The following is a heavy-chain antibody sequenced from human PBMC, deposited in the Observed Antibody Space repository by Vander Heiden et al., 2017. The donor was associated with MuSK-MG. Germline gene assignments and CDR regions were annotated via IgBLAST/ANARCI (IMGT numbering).Heavy chain of an antibody. CDR1: GAPFSGYS. D-gene: IGHD1-26*01. J-gene: IGHJ4*02. V-gene: IGHV3-21*01. Sequence: EVQLVEPGVGLVQPGGSLRLSCAPPGAPFSGYSMNWVRQSPGKGLEWVSSISSSSSYIYYADSVKGRFTISRDNAKNSLYLQMNSLRAEDTAVYYCAVLWELLRRSDYWGQGTLVTVSS. CDR3: AVLWELLRRSDY. CDR2: ISSSSSYI.